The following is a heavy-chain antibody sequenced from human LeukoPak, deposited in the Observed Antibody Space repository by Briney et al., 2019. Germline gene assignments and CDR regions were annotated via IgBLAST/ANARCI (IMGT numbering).Heavy chain of an antibody. D-gene: IGHD5-24*01. V-gene: IGHV1-46*01. CDR2: INSDGGNT. CDR3: ARIRDGYNDAYDL. CDR1: GYTFASYH. Sequence: ASVKVSCKTSGYTFASYHIHWVRQAPGQVLEWMGLINSDGGNTNYAQNFQGRVTLTKDTSTSTVYMELSSLRSEDTAIHYCARIRDGYNDAYDLWGQGTVVTVPS. J-gene: IGHJ3*01.